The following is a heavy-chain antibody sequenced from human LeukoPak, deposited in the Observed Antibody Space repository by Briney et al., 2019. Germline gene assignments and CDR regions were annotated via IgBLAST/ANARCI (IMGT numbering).Heavy chain of an antibody. V-gene: IGHV3-13*04. CDR2: IGVAGDT. Sequence: GGSLRLSCAASGFAFSTYDMHWVRQATGKGLEWVSAIGVAGDTYYPGSVKGRFTISRGNAKNSLYLQMNSLSAGDTAVYYCARGFVHAFDIWGQGTMVTVSS. D-gene: IGHD6-6*01. J-gene: IGHJ3*02. CDR3: ARGFVHAFDI. CDR1: GFAFSTYD.